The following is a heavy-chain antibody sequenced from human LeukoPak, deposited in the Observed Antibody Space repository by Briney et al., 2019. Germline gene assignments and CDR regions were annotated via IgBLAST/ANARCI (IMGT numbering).Heavy chain of an antibody. CDR2: IIPIFGTA. CDR1: GGTFSSYA. J-gene: IGHJ4*02. Sequence: GAAVKVSCKASGGTFSSYAISWVRQAPGQGLEWMGGIIPIFGTANYAQKFQGRVTITADESTSTAYMELSSLRSEDTAVYYCARSASPAIMVAGGTHDYWGQGTLVTVST. D-gene: IGHD3-16*01. V-gene: IGHV1-69*13. CDR3: ARSASPAIMVAGGTHDY.